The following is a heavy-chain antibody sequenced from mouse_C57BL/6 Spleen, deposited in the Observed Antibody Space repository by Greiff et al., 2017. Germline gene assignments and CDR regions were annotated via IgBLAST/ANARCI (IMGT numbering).Heavy chain of an antibody. CDR1: GFTFSSYA. V-gene: IGHV5-4*03. J-gene: IGHJ2*01. D-gene: IGHD1-1*01. CDR2: ISDGGSYT. CDR3: ARDGDYGSRGGFYY. Sequence: EVKLVESGGGLVKPGGSLKLSCAASGFTFSSYAMSWVRQTPEKRLEWVATISDGGSYTYYPDNVKGRFTISRDNAKNNLYLQMSHLKSEDTAMYYCARDGDYGSRGGFYYWGQSTTLTVSS.